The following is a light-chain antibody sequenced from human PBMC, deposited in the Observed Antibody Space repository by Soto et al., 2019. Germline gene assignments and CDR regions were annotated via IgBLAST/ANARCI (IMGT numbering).Light chain of an antibody. CDR1: SSDFGGYNY. CDR2: EVT. CDR3: SSYVGSMV. Sequence: QSALTQPPSASGSPGQSVTISCTATSSDFGGYNYVSWYQQHPGKAPKLVIYEVTKRPSGVPDRFSGSKSGNTASLTVSGLQAEDEADYYCSSYVGSMVFGGGTKLTVL. J-gene: IGLJ2*01. V-gene: IGLV2-8*01.